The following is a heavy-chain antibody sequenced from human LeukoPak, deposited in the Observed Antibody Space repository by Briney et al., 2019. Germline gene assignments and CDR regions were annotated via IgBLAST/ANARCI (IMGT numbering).Heavy chain of an antibody. CDR2: INQDGRDK. CDR1: GFTFSSDW. V-gene: IGHV3-7*01. J-gene: IGHJ4*02. Sequence: PGGSLRLSCAASGFTFSSDWMSWVRQAPGKGLEWVANINQDGRDKSYVDSVRGRFTISRDNARNSLYLQMNSLRGEDTAMYYCAGGAGYWGQGTLVTVSS. CDR3: AGGAGY.